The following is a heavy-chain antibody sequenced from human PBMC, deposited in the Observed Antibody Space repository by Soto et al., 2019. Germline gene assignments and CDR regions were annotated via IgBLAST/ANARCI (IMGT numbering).Heavy chain of an antibody. CDR3: SRGFRLILGY. CDR1: GGSVSSGSYY. Sequence: QVQLQESGPGLVKPSETLSLTCTVSGGSVSSGSYYWYWIRQPPGKGLEWIAYISYSGISSYNSSLKSRVTISVDTSKNQFSLNLSSVAAADTAVYYCSRGFRLILGYWGQGTLVTVSS. J-gene: IGHJ4*02. CDR2: ISYSGIS. V-gene: IGHV4-61*01. D-gene: IGHD3-16*01.